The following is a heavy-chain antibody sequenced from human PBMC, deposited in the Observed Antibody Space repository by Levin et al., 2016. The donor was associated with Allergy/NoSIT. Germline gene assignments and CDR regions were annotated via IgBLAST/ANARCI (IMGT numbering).Heavy chain of an antibody. J-gene: IGHJ4*02. CDR2: ISYDGSNK. CDR3: ARGSYDSSGYPHY. V-gene: IGHV3-30*04. D-gene: IGHD3-22*01. Sequence: VRQAPGKGLEWVAVISYDGSNKYYADSVKGRFTISRDNSKNTLYLQMNSLRAEDTAVYYCARGSYDSSGYPHYWGQGTLVTVSS.